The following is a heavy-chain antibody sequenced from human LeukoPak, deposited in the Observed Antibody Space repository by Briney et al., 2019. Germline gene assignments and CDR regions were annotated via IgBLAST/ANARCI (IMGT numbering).Heavy chain of an antibody. J-gene: IGHJ6*03. Sequence: SQTLSLTCTVSGGSISSGSYYWSWIRQPAGKGLEWIGRIYTSGSTNYNPSLKSRVTISVDTSKNQFSLKLSSVTAADTAVYYCARISRVLRDYYMDVWGKGTTVTVSS. CDR3: ARISRVLRDYYMDV. D-gene: IGHD2/OR15-2a*01. V-gene: IGHV4-61*02. CDR2: IYTSGST. CDR1: GGSISSGSYY.